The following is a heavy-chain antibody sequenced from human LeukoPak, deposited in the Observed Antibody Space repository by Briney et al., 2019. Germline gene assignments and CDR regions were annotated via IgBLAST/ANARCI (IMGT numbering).Heavy chain of an antibody. Sequence: GGSLRLSCAASGFTFSSYSMNWVRQAPGKGLEWVSSISSSSSYIYYADSVKGRFTISRDNAKNSLYLQMNSLRAEDTAVYYCASVSGRGYYYYGMDVWGQGTTVTVSS. CDR2: ISSSSSYI. CDR3: ASVSGRGYYYYGMDV. D-gene: IGHD3-16*01. CDR1: GFTFSSYS. V-gene: IGHV3-21*01. J-gene: IGHJ6*02.